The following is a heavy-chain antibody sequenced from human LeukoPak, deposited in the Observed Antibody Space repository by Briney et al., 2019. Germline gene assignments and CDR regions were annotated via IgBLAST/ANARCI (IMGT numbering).Heavy chain of an antibody. V-gene: IGHV3-7*05. CDR2: IKQDGSEK. Sequence: GGSLRLSCAASGFTLSSYWMTWVRQAPGKGLEWVANIKQDGSEKYYVDSVKGRFSISRDNAKNSLFLQMNSLRAEDTAVYYCASPTYCSGGSCYYYYAMDVWGQGTTVTVS. J-gene: IGHJ6*02. CDR1: GFTLSSYW. CDR3: ASPTYCSGGSCYYYYAMDV. D-gene: IGHD2-15*01.